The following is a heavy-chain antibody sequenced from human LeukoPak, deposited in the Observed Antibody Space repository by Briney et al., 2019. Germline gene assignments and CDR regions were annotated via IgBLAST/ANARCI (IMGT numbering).Heavy chain of an antibody. D-gene: IGHD6-13*01. J-gene: IGHJ6*02. V-gene: IGHV3-30*18. CDR2: ISNDGSNK. CDR1: GFTFNNVW. Sequence: PGGSLRLSCAASGFTFNNVWMSWVRQAPGKGLEWVAVISNDGSNKYYAGSVKGRFTISRDNSKNTLYLQMNSLRAEDTAVYYCAQGAGSWHCYYYGMDVWGQGTTVTVSS. CDR3: AQGAGSWHCYYYGMDV.